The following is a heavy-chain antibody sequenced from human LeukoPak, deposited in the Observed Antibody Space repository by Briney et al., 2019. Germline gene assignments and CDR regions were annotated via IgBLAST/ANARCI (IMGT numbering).Heavy chain of an antibody. D-gene: IGHD3-22*01. Sequence: GSSVKVSCKASGGTFSSLVFSWVRQAPGQGLEYMGGITPSFAAPNYAQKFQGRVTIGTDESTSTAYMELSSMRLEDTSVCYCAAYYYDSSGYYRHEAFDIWGQGTMVSVSS. CDR3: AAYYYDSSGYYRHEAFDI. V-gene: IGHV1-69*05. J-gene: IGHJ3*02. CDR1: GGTFSSLV. CDR2: ITPSFAAP.